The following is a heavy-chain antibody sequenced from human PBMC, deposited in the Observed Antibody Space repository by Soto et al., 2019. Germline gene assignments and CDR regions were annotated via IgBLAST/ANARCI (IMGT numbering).Heavy chain of an antibody. CDR1: GYTFNTYA. J-gene: IGHJ4*02. D-gene: IGHD3-16*01. Sequence: QVQVVQSGAEVKKPGASVKVSCKASGYTFNTYAIHWVRQAPGQGLEWMGWINTYNGNTKYSQKFQGRVTITRDTSASTGYMELSSLRSEDTAVYYCARGWGGAASFDYWGQGTLVTVSS. CDR2: INTYNGNT. V-gene: IGHV1-3*04. CDR3: ARGWGGAASFDY.